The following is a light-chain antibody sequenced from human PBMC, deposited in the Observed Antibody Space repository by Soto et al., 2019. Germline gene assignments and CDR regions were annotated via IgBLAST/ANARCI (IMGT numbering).Light chain of an antibody. CDR2: AAS. J-gene: IGKJ1*01. Sequence: AIQMTQSPSSLSASVGDRVTITCRASQGIRNDLGWYQQKPGKAPKLLIYAASSLQSGVPSRFSGSGSGTDFNLTISSLQPEDFAVYYCQQYNNWPPWTLGQGNKVDI. CDR3: QQYNNWPPWT. CDR1: QGIRND. V-gene: IGKV1-6*01.